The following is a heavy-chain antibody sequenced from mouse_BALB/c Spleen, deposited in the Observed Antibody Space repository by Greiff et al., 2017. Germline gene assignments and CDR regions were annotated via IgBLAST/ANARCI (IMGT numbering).Heavy chain of an antibody. J-gene: IGHJ1*01. CDR1: GFNIKDYY. CDR2: IFPGDGST. D-gene: IGHD1-1*01. Sequence: EVQLQQSGAELVRSGASVKLSCTASGFNIKDYYMHWVKQRPEQGLEWIGWIFPGDGSTKYNEKFKGKATLTTDKSSSTAYMQLSRLTCEDSAVYFCARPYNGSSLYWYFDVWGAGTTVTVSS. CDR3: ARPYNGSSLYWYFDV. V-gene: IGHV14-4*02.